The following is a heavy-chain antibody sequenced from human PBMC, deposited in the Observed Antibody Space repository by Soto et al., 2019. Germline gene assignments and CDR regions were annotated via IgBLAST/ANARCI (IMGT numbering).Heavy chain of an antibody. V-gene: IGHV1-3*01. D-gene: IGHD3-9*01. CDR1: GYTFTSYA. CDR3: ARAFDWLLSRDFFDY. J-gene: IGHJ4*02. CDR2: INAGNGNT. Sequence: ASVKVSCKASGYTFTSYAMHWVRQAPGQRLERMGWINAGNGNTKYSQKFQGRVTITRDTSASTAYMELSSLRSEDTAVYYCARAFDWLLSRDFFDYWGQGTLVTVSS.